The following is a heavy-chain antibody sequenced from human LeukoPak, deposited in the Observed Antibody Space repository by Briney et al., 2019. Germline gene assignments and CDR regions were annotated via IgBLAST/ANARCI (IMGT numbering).Heavy chain of an antibody. D-gene: IGHD4-11*01. CDR2: INPNSGGT. Sequence: ASVKVPCKASGYTFTGYYMNWVRQAPGQGLEWMGRINPNSGGTKYAQKFQGRVTMTRDTSINTAYMELSRLRSGDTAVYYCAREDSNPKYYYYYGMDVWGQGTTVTVSS. V-gene: IGHV1-2*06. CDR3: AREDSNPKYYYYYGMDV. CDR1: GYTFTGYY. J-gene: IGHJ6*02.